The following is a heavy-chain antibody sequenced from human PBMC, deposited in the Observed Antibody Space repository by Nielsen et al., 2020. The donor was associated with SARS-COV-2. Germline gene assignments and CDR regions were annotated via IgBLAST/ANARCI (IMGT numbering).Heavy chain of an antibody. D-gene: IGHD3-10*01. Sequence: GESLKISCAASGFTFSSYAMSWVRQAPGKGLEWVSGISCNSGNTGYADSVKGRFTISRDNSKNTLYLQMNSLRAEDTAVYYCARGFRGGYCYMDVWGKGTKVTVSS. V-gene: IGHV3-23*01. J-gene: IGHJ6*03. CDR3: ARGFRGGYCYMDV. CDR2: ISCNSGNT. CDR1: GFTFSSYA.